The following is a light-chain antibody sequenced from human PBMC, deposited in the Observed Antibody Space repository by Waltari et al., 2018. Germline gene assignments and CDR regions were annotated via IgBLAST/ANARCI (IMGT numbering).Light chain of an antibody. CDR2: DVS. CDR1: SSDVGGYNY. CDR3: CSYAGSYTYV. J-gene: IGLJ1*01. Sequence: QSALTQPRSVSGSPGQSVTISCTGTSSDVGGYNYVSWYQQHPGKAPKLMIYDVSKRPSVVPDRFSGSKSGNSSSLTISGLQAEYEADYYCCSYAGSYTYVFGTGTKVTVL. V-gene: IGLV2-11*01.